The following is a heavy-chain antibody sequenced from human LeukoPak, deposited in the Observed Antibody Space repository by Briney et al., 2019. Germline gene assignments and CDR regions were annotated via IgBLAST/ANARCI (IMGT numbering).Heavy chain of an antibody. CDR1: GFTFSDYY. D-gene: IGHD2-15*01. Sequence: GGSLRLSCAASGFTFSDYYMTWIRQAPGKGLEWVSYISSSGRTIYYADSVKGRFTISRDNAKNSLYLQMNSLRAEDTAVYYCASSEIWIFDYWGQGTLVTVSS. V-gene: IGHV3-11*01. CDR2: ISSSGRTI. J-gene: IGHJ4*02. CDR3: ASSEIWIFDY.